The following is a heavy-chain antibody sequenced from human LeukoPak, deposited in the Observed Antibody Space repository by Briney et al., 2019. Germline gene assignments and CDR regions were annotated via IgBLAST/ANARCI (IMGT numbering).Heavy chain of an antibody. CDR3: ARPRIAVADFDY. CDR2: INPNSGGT. Sequence: ASVKVSCKASGYTFTGYYMHWVRQALGQGLEWMGWINPNSGGTNYAQKFQGRVTMTRDTSISTAYMELSRLRSDDTAVYYCARPRIAVADFDYWGQGTLATVSS. CDR1: GYTFTGYY. D-gene: IGHD6-19*01. V-gene: IGHV1-2*02. J-gene: IGHJ4*02.